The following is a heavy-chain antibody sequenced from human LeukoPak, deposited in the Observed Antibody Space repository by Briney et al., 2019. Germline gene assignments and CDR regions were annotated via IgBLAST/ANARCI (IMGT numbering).Heavy chain of an antibody. Sequence: KLGESLKISCKGSGYSFISYWTGWVRQMPGKGLEWMGIIYPGDSDTRYSPSFQGQVTISADKSISTAYLQWSSLKASDTAMYYCARYDYYGSGSYWYFDLWGRGTLVTVSS. CDR3: ARYDYYGSGSYWYFDL. D-gene: IGHD3-10*01. J-gene: IGHJ2*01. CDR1: GYSFISYW. V-gene: IGHV5-51*01. CDR2: IYPGDSDT.